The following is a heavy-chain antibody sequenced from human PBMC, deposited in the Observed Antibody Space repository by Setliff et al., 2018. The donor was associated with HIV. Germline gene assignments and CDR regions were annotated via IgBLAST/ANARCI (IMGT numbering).Heavy chain of an antibody. CDR1: DTPSPVI. J-gene: IGHJ4*02. D-gene: IGHD6-19*01. Sequence: ASVRSPARHLDTPSPVIFLHWVRQAPGQGLEWMGIINPNDGATTYAQNFEGRVTMTRDTSTNTVYMELRSLTSEDTAVFYCAREYHIEATYTRLANYFDSWGQGTLVTVSS. CDR3: AREYHIEATYTRLANYFDS. CDR2: INPNDGAT. V-gene: IGHV1-46*01.